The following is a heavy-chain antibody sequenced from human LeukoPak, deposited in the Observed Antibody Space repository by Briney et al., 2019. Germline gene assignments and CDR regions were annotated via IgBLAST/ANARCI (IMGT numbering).Heavy chain of an antibody. D-gene: IGHD7-27*01. CDR1: GFTFSCYG. Sequence: GGSLRLSCAASGFTFSCYGMHWVRQAPGKGLEWVAVIWYDASNKYYADSVKGRFTISRDNSKNTLYLQMNSLRAEDTAVYYCAREAESGHRPYYFDYWGQGTLVTVSS. CDR2: IWYDASNK. J-gene: IGHJ4*02. V-gene: IGHV3-33*01. CDR3: AREAESGHRPYYFDY.